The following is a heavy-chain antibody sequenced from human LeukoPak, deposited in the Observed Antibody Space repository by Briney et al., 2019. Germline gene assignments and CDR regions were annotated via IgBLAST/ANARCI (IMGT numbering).Heavy chain of an antibody. CDR1: GYTFTSYG. CDR3: ARREGDYYGSGRYGMDV. Sequence: ASVKVSCKASGYTFTSYGISWVRQVPGQGLEWMGWISAYNGNTNYAQKLQGRVTMTTDTSTSTAYMELRSLRSDDTAVYYCARREGDYYGSGRYGMDVWGQGTTVTVSS. J-gene: IGHJ6*02. V-gene: IGHV1-18*01. D-gene: IGHD3-10*01. CDR2: ISAYNGNT.